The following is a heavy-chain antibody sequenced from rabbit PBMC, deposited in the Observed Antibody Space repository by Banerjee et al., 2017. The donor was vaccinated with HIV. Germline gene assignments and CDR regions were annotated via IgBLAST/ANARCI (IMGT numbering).Heavy chain of an antibody. J-gene: IGHJ6*01. V-gene: IGHV1S45*01. D-gene: IGHD1-1*01. CDR1: GFTISSSYW. CDR3: AKDKVGTGYGVPYGMDL. CDR2: IYTGDGNT. Sequence: QQQLEESGGGLVKPGGTLTLTCKASGFTISSSYWICWVRQAPGKGLEWIGCIYTGDGNTYYASWAKGRFTISKTSSTTVTLQMTSLTAADTATYFCAKDKVGTGYGVPYGMDLWGPGTLVTVS.